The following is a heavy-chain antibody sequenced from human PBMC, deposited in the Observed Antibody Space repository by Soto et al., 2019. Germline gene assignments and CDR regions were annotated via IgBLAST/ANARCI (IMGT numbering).Heavy chain of an antibody. CDR2: INHSGST. Sequence: SETLSLTCAVYGGSFSGYYWSWIRQPPGKGLEWIGEINHSGSTNYNPSLKSRVTISVDTSKNQFSLKLSSVTAADTAVYYCARVRAGYYYDSSGYSYYYYGMDVWGQGTTVTVSS. CDR3: ARVRAGYYYDSSGYSYYYYGMDV. CDR1: GGSFSGYY. V-gene: IGHV4-34*01. D-gene: IGHD3-22*01. J-gene: IGHJ6*02.